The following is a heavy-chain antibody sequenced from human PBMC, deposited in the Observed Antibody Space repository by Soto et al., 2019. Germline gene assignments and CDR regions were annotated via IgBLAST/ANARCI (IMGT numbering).Heavy chain of an antibody. V-gene: IGHV1-69*06. Sequence: ASVKVSCKASGGTFSSYAISWVRQAPGQGLEWMGGIIPIFGTANYAQKFQGRVTITADKSTSTAYMELSSLRSEDTAVYYCARDHYDILTGYDVWGQGTTVTVSS. CDR3: ARDHYDILTGYDV. J-gene: IGHJ6*02. CDR1: GGTFSSYA. CDR2: IIPIFGTA. D-gene: IGHD3-9*01.